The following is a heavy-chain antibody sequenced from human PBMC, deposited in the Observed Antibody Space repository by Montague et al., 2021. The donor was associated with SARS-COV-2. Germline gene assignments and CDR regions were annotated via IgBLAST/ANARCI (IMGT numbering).Heavy chain of an antibody. D-gene: IGHD6-13*01. Sequence: SETLSLTCTVSGGSISSSSYYWGWIRQPPGKGLEWIGSIYYSGSTYYNPSLKSRVTISVDTSKSQFSLKLSSVTAADTAVYYCARRYSSSWTGDQYYFDYWGQGTLVTVSS. CDR2: IYYSGST. CDR1: GGSISSSSYY. V-gene: IGHV4-39*07. J-gene: IGHJ4*02. CDR3: ARRYSSSWTGDQYYFDY.